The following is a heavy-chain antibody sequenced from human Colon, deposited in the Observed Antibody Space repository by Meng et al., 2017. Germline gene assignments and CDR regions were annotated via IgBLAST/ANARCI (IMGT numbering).Heavy chain of an antibody. Sequence: ESGPGLVRRSEPLSLTCNVSGGSVTSASYYWSWIRQPTGKGLEWIGLIHYSGSRNYNPSLKSRVTMSVDTSKNQVSLRLTSVTAADTAVYYCARFYGSGTFEVHDYWGQGTLVTVSS. J-gene: IGHJ4*02. CDR3: ARFYGSGTFEVHDY. CDR2: IHYSGSR. D-gene: IGHD3-10*01. V-gene: IGHV4-61*01. CDR1: GGSVTSASYY.